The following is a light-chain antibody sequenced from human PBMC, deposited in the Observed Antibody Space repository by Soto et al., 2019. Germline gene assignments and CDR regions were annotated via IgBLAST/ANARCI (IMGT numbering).Light chain of an antibody. Sequence: QPVLTQSPSASASLGASVKLTCTLSGGHSNYAIAWHQQQPEKGPRFLMKLNSDGSHSKGDGIPDRFSGSSSGAERYLTISTLQSEDEADYYCQTWVTGIHIFGGGTQLTVL. J-gene: IGLJ2*01. CDR2: LNSDGSH. V-gene: IGLV4-69*01. CDR1: GGHSNYA. CDR3: QTWVTGIHI.